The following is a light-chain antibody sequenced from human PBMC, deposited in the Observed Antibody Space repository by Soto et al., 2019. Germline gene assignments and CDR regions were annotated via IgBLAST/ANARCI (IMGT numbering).Light chain of an antibody. CDR1: SSNVGSYKL. Sequence: QSALTQPASVSGSPGQSITISCTGTSSNVGSYKLVSWYQQHPGKAHKLMIFEVNKRPSGVSNRFSGSKSGNTASLTFSGLKVEDEADYYCCSSGGSPTYVFGTGTKLTVL. J-gene: IGLJ1*01. V-gene: IGLV2-23*02. CDR3: CSSGGSPTYV. CDR2: EVN.